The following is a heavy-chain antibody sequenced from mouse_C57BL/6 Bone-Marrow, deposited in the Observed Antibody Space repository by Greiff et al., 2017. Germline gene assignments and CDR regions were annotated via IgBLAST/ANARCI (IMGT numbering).Heavy chain of an antibody. V-gene: IGHV5-4*01. CDR3: AREVPYYYGSRPFDY. D-gene: IGHD1-1*01. Sequence: EVQRVESGGGLVKPGGSLKLSCAASGFTFSSYAMSWVRQTPEKRLEWVATISDGGSYTYYPDNVKGRFTIARDNAKNNLYLQMSHLKSEDTAMYYCAREVPYYYGSRPFDYWGQGTTLTVSS. CDR2: ISDGGSYT. CDR1: GFTFSSYA. J-gene: IGHJ2*01.